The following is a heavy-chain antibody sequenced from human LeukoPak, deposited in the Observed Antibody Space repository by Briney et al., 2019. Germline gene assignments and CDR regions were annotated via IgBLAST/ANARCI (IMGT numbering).Heavy chain of an antibody. V-gene: IGHV3-23*01. Sequence: GGSLRLSCAASGFTFSNYAMSWVRQAPGKGLEWVSAISGSASSTYYADSVKGRFTISRDNSKNTLYLQMNSLRAEDTAVYYCARVPGYDFWSGYYPDFDYWGQGTLVTVSS. D-gene: IGHD3-3*01. CDR3: ARVPGYDFWSGYYPDFDY. CDR1: GFTFSNYA. CDR2: ISGSASST. J-gene: IGHJ4*02.